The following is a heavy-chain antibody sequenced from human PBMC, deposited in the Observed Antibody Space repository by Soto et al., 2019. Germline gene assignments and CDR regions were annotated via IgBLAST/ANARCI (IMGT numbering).Heavy chain of an antibody. CDR3: ARRHSSGWNDAFDI. D-gene: IGHD6-19*01. Sequence: QLQLQESGPGLVKPSETLSLTCTVSGDSISSDYWSWIRQPPGKGLEWIGYIHYSGSTNYNPSLKSRVTISVDMSKNQLSLKLSSVTAADTAVYYCARRHSSGWNDAFDIWGQGTMVTVSS. J-gene: IGHJ3*02. CDR2: IHYSGST. CDR1: GDSISSDY. V-gene: IGHV4-59*08.